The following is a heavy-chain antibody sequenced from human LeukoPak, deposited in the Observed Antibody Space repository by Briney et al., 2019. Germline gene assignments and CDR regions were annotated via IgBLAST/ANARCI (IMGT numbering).Heavy chain of an antibody. D-gene: IGHD1-26*01. V-gene: IGHV3-21*01. CDR2: ISSSSSYI. Sequence: PGGSLRLSCAASGFTFSSYSMNWVRQAPGKGLEWVSSISSSSSYIYYADSVKGRFTISRDNAKNSLYLQMNSLRAEDTAVYYCARLIGIVGATKGGFDYWGQGTLVTVSS. CDR3: ARLIGIVGATKGGFDY. CDR1: GFTFSSYS. J-gene: IGHJ4*02.